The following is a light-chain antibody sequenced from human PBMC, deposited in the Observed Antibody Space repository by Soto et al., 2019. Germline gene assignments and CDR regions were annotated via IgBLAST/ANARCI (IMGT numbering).Light chain of an antibody. CDR1: QSVSSW. V-gene: IGKV1-5*01. Sequence: GDTFTITCRASQSVSSWLAWYQQKPGKAPKFLIYDASTLERGVPSRFRGSGYGTDFTLTISSLQPDDFATYYCQKYSTYLGKFGQGTKVDIK. CDR3: QKYSTYLGK. J-gene: IGKJ1*01. CDR2: DAS.